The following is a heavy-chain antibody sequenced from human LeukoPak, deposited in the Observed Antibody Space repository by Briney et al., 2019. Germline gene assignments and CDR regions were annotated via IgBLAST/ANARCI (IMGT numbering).Heavy chain of an antibody. CDR2: IYTSGTT. D-gene: IGHD3-9*01. CDR1: GGSISRYY. V-gene: IGHV4-4*07. CDR3: SLRGYFDWLSRPLSWFDP. Sequence: SETLSLTCTVSGGSISRYYWSWIRQPAGKGLEWIGRIYTSGTTNYNPSLKSRVTISVDTSKNQFSLKLSSVTAADTAVYYCSLRGYFDWLSRPLSWFDPWGQGTLVTVSS. J-gene: IGHJ5*02.